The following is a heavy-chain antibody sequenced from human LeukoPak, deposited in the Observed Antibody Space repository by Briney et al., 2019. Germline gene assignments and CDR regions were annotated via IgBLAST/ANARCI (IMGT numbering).Heavy chain of an antibody. D-gene: IGHD1-26*01. CDR2: ISSNGGST. CDR1: GFTFSGYA. J-gene: IGHJ3*02. CDR3: ARVGSWDAFDI. V-gene: IGHV3-64*02. Sequence: GGSLRLSCAASGFTFSGYAMHWVRQAPGKGPEYVSAISSNGGSTYYADSVKGRFTISRDNSKNTLYLQMGSLRAEDMAVYYCARVGSWDAFDIWGQETMVTVSS.